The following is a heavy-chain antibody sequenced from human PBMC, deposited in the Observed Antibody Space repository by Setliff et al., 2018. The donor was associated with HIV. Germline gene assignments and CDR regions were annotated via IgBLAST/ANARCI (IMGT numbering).Heavy chain of an antibody. D-gene: IGHD3-10*01. V-gene: IGHV4-39*07. CDR1: GGSLTSSSYY. J-gene: IGHJ5*02. Sequence: PSETLSLTCTVSGGSLTSSSYYWGWIRQPPGKGLEWIGEINHSGSTNYNPSLKSRVTISVDTSKNQFSLKLSSVTAADTAVYYCASLTRITMVRGVIRYNWFDPWGQGTLVTVS. CDR2: INHSGST. CDR3: ASLTRITMVRGVIRYNWFDP.